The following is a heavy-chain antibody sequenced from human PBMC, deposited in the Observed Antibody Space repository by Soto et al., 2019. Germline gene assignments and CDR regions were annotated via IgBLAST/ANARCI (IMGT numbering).Heavy chain of an antibody. Sequence: EVQLVESGGDLVQPGGSLRLSCAGSGFTFSNYWMHWVRQAPGKGLEWVSRIDHDGPTDYADSVRGRFTITRVTAEKTLNLQMKSLRPEDTAVYYCVRDSHGDYWGKGTLVTVSS. CDR2: IDHDGPT. V-gene: IGHV3-74*01. CDR3: VRDSHGDY. J-gene: IGHJ4*02. CDR1: GFTFSNYW.